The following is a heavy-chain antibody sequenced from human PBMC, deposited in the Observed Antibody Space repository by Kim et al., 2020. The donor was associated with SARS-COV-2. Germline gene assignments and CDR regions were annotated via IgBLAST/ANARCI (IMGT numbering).Heavy chain of an antibody. CDR3: AREVVYEYYFDY. J-gene: IGHJ4*02. D-gene: IGHD2-8*02. V-gene: IGHV4-30-4*01. CDR1: ADSISGGDFY. CDR2: IYYSGST. Sequence: SETLSLTCTVSADSISGGDFYWSWIRHPPGKGLEWIGNIYYSGSTHYNPSLKSRVTISVDTSKKQFTLKLSSVTAADTAVYYCAREVVYEYYFDYWGQGT.